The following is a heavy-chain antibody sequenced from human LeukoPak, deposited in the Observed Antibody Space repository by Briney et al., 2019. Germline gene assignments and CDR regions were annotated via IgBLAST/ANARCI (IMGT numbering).Heavy chain of an antibody. CDR2: ISYDGSNK. Sequence: GGSLRLSCAASGFTFSSYGMHWVRQAPGKGLEWVAVISYDGSNKYYADSVKGRFTTSRDNSKNTLYLQMNSLRAEDTAVYYCAKEGVYYYYYGMDVWGQGTTVTVSS. V-gene: IGHV3-30*18. CDR3: AKEGVYYYYYGMDV. CDR1: GFTFSSYG. D-gene: IGHD2-8*01. J-gene: IGHJ6*02.